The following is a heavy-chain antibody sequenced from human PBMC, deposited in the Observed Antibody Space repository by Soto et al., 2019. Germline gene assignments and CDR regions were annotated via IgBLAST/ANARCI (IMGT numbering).Heavy chain of an antibody. CDR3: AKRATGTNFDY. J-gene: IGHJ4*02. D-gene: IGHD1-7*01. CDR1: GFTFSSYA. CDR2: ISGCGGST. Sequence: EVQLLESGGGLVQPGGSLRLSCAASGFTFSSYAMNWVRLAPGKGVEWVSVISGCGGSTYDAASVKGRFTISRENSKKALYLQMNSLRAEDTALYYCAKRATGTNFDYWGQGTLVTVS. V-gene: IGHV3-23*01.